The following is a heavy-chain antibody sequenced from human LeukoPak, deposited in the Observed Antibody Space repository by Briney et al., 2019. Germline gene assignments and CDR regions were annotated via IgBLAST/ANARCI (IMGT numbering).Heavy chain of an antibody. J-gene: IGHJ4*02. CDR2: ISSGTGYI. CDR3: ARATRWFDY. Sequence: GGSLILSCAASGFTFSSFGMNWVRQAPGKGLEWVSSISSGTGYIYYADSVKGRFTISRDNAKTSLYLQMNSLRAEDTATYYCARATRWFDYWGQGTLVTVSA. CDR1: GFTFSSFG. D-gene: IGHD2-2*01. V-gene: IGHV3-21*01.